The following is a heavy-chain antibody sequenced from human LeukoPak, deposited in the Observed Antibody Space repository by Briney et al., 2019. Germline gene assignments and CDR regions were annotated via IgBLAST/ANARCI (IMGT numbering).Heavy chain of an antibody. D-gene: IGHD3-10*02. CDR1: GFTVSSNY. J-gene: IGHJ6*04. Sequence: GGSLRLSCAASGFTVSSNYMSWVRQAPGKGLEWVSLIYSGGSTYYADSVKGRFTISRDNAKNSLYLQMNSLRAEDTAVYYCAELGITMIGGVWGKGTTVTISS. V-gene: IGHV3-53*01. CDR2: IYSGGST. CDR3: AELGITMIGGV.